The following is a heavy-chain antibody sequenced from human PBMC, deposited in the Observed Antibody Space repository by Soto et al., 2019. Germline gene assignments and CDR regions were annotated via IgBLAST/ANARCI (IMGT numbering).Heavy chain of an antibody. CDR2: IYWDDDK. V-gene: IGHV2-5*02. D-gene: IGHD2-2*01. J-gene: IGHJ5*02. CDR3: ARLVCSSTSCYARWFDP. Sequence: SGPTLVNPTQTLTLTCTFSGFSLSTSGVGVGWIRQPPGKALEWLALIYWDDDKRYSPSLKSRLTITKDTSKNQVVLTMTNMDPVDTATYYCARLVCSSTSCYARWFDPWGQGTLVTVS. CDR1: GFSLSTSGVG.